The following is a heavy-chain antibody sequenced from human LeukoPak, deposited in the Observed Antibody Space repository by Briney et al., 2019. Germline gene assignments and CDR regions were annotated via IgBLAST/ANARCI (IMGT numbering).Heavy chain of an antibody. J-gene: IGHJ4*02. V-gene: IGHV5-51*01. Sequence: GESLKISCKGSGYSFTSYWIGWVRQLPGKRLEWMGIIYPGDSDTRYSPSFQGQVTISADKSISTAYLQWSSLKASDAAMYYCARLPYYYDSSGYPNFDYWGQGTLVTVSS. CDR2: IYPGDSDT. D-gene: IGHD3-22*01. CDR1: GYSFTSYW. CDR3: ARLPYYYDSSGYPNFDY.